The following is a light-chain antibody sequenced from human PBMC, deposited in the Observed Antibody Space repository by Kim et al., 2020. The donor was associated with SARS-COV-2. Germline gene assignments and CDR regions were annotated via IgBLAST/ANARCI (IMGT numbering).Light chain of an antibody. V-gene: IGKV1-5*01. CDR2: DAS. CDR3: QQYGWT. Sequence: DIQMTQSPSTLSASVGDRVTITCRASQSISSWLAWYQQKPGKAPKLLIYDASSLGSGVPSRFSGSGSGTEFTLTISSLQPDDFATYYCQQYGWTFGQGTKVEIK. CDR1: QSISSW. J-gene: IGKJ1*01.